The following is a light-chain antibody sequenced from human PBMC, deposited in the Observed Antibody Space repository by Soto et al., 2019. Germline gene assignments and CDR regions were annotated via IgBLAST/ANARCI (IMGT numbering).Light chain of an antibody. Sequence: EIVLRQSPSTLSLSPGQIATLSCSASQSVKTFLVWYQHRPGQAPRVLIYDASHRASGIPARFSGSGSGTDFTLTISSLEPEDAALYYCQQRSNWPPITFGQGTRLEIK. CDR1: QSVKTF. V-gene: IGKV3-11*01. CDR3: QQRSNWPPIT. J-gene: IGKJ5*01. CDR2: DAS.